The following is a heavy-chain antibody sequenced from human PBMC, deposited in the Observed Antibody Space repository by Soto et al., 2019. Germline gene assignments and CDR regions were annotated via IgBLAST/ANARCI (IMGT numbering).Heavy chain of an antibody. CDR3: AREKDPQQLGGKCYYMLDV. CDR1: GGTFSTSA. D-gene: IGHD1-26*01. CDR2: TMPVFSTP. J-gene: IGHJ6*02. Sequence: QVQLVQSGAEVKKPGSSVKVSCKSSGGTFSTSALSWVRQAPGQGLEWVGGTMPVFSTPDYAQKFQDRVTRTANESTTTTCLEVTRLRADDTAVYYCAREKDPQQLGGKCYYMLDVWGQGTASTVSS. V-gene: IGHV1-69*12.